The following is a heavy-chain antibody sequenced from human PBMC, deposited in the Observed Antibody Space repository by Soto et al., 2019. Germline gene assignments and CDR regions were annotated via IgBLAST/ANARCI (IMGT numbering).Heavy chain of an antibody. CDR1: GYTLTELS. V-gene: IGHV1-24*01. D-gene: IGHD1-26*01. Sequence: ASVKVSCKVSGYTLTELSMHWVRQAPGKGLEWMGGCDPEDGETIYAQKFQGRVTMTEDTSTDTVCMELSSLRSEDTAGYYCATDRGAGATFDPWGQGTLVTVSS. CDR2: CDPEDGET. CDR3: ATDRGAGATFDP. J-gene: IGHJ5*02.